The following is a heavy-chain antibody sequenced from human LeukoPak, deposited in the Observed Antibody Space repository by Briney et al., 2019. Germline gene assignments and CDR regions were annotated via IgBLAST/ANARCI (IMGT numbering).Heavy chain of an antibody. V-gene: IGHV4-59*12. D-gene: IGHD3-10*01. CDR2: IYYSGST. J-gene: IGHJ5*02. CDR1: GGSISSYY. CDR3: ARDYFGAGSPFFA. Sequence: PSETLSLTCTVSGGSISSYYWSWIRQPPGKGLEWIGYIYYSGSTNYNPSLNSRVTISIDTSKNQFSLKLTSVTAADTALYYCARDYFGAGSPFFAWGQGTLVTVSS.